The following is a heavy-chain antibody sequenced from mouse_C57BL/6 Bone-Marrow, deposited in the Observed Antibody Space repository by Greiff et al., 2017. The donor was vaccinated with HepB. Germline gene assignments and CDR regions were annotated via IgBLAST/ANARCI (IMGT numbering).Heavy chain of an antibody. J-gene: IGHJ1*03. CDR2: IRLKHDNYAT. Sequence: EVMLVEPGGGLVQPGGSMKLSCDASGFTFSNYWMNWVRQAPENGLEWVAQIRLKHDNYATHYAESVKGRFTISRDESKSSVYLQMYNFMAEDTGVYYCTGQFLYYGKGYFDVWGTGATVTVSS. CDR1: GFTFSNYW. V-gene: IGHV6-3*01. CDR3: TGQFLYYGKGYFDV. D-gene: IGHD1-1*01.